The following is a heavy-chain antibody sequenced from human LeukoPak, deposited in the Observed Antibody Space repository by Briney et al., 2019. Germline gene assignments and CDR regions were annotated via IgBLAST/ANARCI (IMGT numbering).Heavy chain of an antibody. CDR3: ARSNNYYASSGYYAKTRRDFDY. Sequence: ASEKVSCKTSGYTFTSYYMHWVRQAPGQGLEGMGLINPSGGSTRYAQKFQGRVTMTGATSTSTVYMDLSSLRSEDTAVYYCARSNNYYASSGYYAKTRRDFDYWGQGTLVAVSS. D-gene: IGHD3-22*01. J-gene: IGHJ4*02. V-gene: IGHV1-46*01. CDR1: GYTFTSYY. CDR2: INPSGGST.